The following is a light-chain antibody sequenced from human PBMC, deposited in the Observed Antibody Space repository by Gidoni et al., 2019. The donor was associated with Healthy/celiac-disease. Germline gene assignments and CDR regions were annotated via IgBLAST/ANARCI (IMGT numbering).Light chain of an antibody. Sequence: SYELTQPSSVSVSPGQTARITCSGDVLAKKKYARWFQQKPGQAPVLVIYKDIERPSGIPERFSGSSSGTTVTLTISGAQVEDEADYYCYSAADNNLRVFGGGTKLTVL. V-gene: IGLV3-27*01. J-gene: IGLJ2*01. CDR2: KDI. CDR1: VLAKKKY. CDR3: YSAADNNLRV.